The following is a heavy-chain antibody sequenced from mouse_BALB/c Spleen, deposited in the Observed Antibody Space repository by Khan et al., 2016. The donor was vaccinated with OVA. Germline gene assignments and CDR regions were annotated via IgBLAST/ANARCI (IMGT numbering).Heavy chain of an antibody. Sequence: QVQLKESGPGLVAPSQSLSITCTVSGFSLTGFGVNWVRQPPGKGLEWLGMIWGDGSTDYTSALKSRLNLSKDNSKNQVFLKMNSLQTNDTARYYCARAYYGNYREAMDYWGQGTSVTVSS. CDR3: ARAYYGNYREAMDY. D-gene: IGHD2-10*01. V-gene: IGHV2-6-7*01. J-gene: IGHJ4*01. CDR1: GFSLTGFG. CDR2: IWGDGST.